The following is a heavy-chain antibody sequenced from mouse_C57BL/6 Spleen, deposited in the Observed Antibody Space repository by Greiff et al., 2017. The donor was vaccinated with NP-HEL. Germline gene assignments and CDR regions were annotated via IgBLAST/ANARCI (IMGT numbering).Heavy chain of an antibody. J-gene: IGHJ1*03. CDR3: ARAESTTAYFDV. CDR1: GYTFTSYW. D-gene: IGHD1-2*01. V-gene: IGHV1-69*01. CDR2: IDPSDSYT. Sequence: QVQLQQPGAELVMPGASVKLSCKASGYTFTSYWMHWVKQRPGQGLEWIGEIDPSDSYTNYNQKFKGKSTLTVDKSSSTAYMQLSSLTSEDAAVYYCARAESTTAYFDVWGTGTTVTVSS.